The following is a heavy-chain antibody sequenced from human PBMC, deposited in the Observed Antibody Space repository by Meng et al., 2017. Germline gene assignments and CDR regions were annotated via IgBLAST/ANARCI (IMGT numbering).Heavy chain of an antibody. CDR2: IWYDGSNK. V-gene: IGHV3-33*06. Sequence: GESLKISCAASGFTFSSYGMHWVRQAPGKGLEWVAVIWYDGSNKYYADSVKGRFTISRDNSKNTLYLQMNSLRAEDTAVYSCAKTALRLLEWLLIRFDYWGQGTLVTVSS. J-gene: IGHJ4*02. D-gene: IGHD3-3*01. CDR1: GFTFSSYG. CDR3: AKTALRLLEWLLIRFDY.